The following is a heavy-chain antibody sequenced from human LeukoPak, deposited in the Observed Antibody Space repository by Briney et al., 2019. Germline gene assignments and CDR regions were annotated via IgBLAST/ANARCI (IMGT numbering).Heavy chain of an antibody. D-gene: IGHD1-20*01. V-gene: IGHV1-18*01. Sequence: ASVKVSCKASGYTFTSYGISWVRQAPGQGLEWMGWISVYNVNTNYAQKFQGRATMTTDTSTSTAYMELRSLRSDDTAVYYCARVLSGTTALDYWGQGTLVTVSS. CDR3: ARVLSGTTALDY. CDR1: GYTFTSYG. CDR2: ISVYNVNT. J-gene: IGHJ4*02.